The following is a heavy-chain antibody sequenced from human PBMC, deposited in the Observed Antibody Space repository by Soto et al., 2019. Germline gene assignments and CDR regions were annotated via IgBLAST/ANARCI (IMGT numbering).Heavy chain of an antibody. V-gene: IGHV3-NL1*01. J-gene: IGHJ4*02. CDR3: TKDRVPDGIYSFDY. CDR1: GFTFSSYS. D-gene: IGHD2-15*01. Sequence: PGGSLRLSCAASGFTFSSYSMNWVRQAPGKGLEWVSFIDLSSTTTYYRDSVKGRFTIFKDKSMNTVYLQMSSLTVEDTAVYYCTKDRVPDGIYSFDYWGQGALVTVSS. CDR2: IDLSSTTT.